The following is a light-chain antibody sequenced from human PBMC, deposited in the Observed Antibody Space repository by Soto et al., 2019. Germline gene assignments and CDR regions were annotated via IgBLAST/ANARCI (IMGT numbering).Light chain of an antibody. J-gene: IGLJ2*01. CDR1: SSNIGNNY. V-gene: IGLV1-51*02. CDR2: ENN. CDR3: GTWDSSLSADVV. Sequence: QSALTQPPSVSAAPGQKVTISCSGSSSNIGNNYVSWYQQLPGTAPKLLIYENNKRPSGIPDRFSGSKSGTSATLGITGLQTGDEADYYCGTWDSSLSADVVFGGGT.